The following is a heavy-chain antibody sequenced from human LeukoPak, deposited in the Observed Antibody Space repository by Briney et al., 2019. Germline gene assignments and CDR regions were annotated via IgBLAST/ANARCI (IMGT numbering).Heavy chain of an antibody. D-gene: IGHD4-17*01. CDR2: TYHSGST. J-gene: IGHJ4*02. Sequence: SETLSLTCTVSGGSINSDYWSWIRQPPGKGLEWIGYTYHSGSTNYNPSLRSRVTISVDTSKNQFSLNLKSVTPADTAVYYCARARDYGDYSLFEYWGQGTLVTVSS. CDR1: GGSINSDY. CDR3: ARARDYGDYSLFEY. V-gene: IGHV4-59*01.